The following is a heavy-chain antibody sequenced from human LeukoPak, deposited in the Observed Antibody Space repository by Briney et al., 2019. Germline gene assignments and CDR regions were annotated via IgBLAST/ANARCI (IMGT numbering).Heavy chain of an antibody. CDR3: VRSYNYGPLV. J-gene: IGHJ6*02. D-gene: IGHD5-18*01. CDR2: IYYTGST. CDR1: GGSIRSGGYS. Sequence: SQTLSLTCAVSGGSIRSGGYSWSWIRQPPGKGLEWIGYIYYTGSTYYNPSLKSRVSMSVDGSKNQFSLKVTSVTAADTAVYYCVRSYNYGPLVWGQGTTVIVSS. V-gene: IGHV4-30-2*01.